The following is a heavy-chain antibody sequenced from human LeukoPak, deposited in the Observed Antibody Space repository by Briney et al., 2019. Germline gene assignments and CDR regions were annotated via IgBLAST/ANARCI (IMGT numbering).Heavy chain of an antibody. CDR1: GFTFSSFG. V-gene: IGHV3-33*01. Sequence: PGGSLRLSCAASGFTFSSFGTHWVRQASGKGLERVAVIWYDGSNKYYADSVKGRFTISRDNSKNTLYLQMNSLRAEDTAVYYCARRGGIRLEYFDYWGQGTLVTVSS. CDR2: IWYDGSNK. J-gene: IGHJ4*02. CDR3: ARRGGIRLEYFDY. D-gene: IGHD3-16*01.